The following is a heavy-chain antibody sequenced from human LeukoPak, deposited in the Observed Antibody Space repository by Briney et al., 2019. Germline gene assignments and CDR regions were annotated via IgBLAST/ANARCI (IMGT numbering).Heavy chain of an antibody. V-gene: IGHV3-7*01. Sequence: GGSLRLSCAASGFTFSNYWMSWVRQAPGKGLEWVANIKQDGSDKYYVDSVKGRFTLSRDNAKNSLYLQMNSLRAEDTAMYYCARDEGGSYSFDYWGQGTLVTVSS. CDR1: GFTFSNYW. J-gene: IGHJ4*02. CDR2: IKQDGSDK. CDR3: ARDEGGSYSFDY. D-gene: IGHD1-26*01.